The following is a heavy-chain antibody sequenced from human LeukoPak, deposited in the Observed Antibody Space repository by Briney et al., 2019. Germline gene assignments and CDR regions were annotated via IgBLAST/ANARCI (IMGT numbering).Heavy chain of an antibody. CDR1: GFTFSSYW. Sequence: GGSLRLSCAASGFTFSSYWMSWVRQAPGKGLEWVANIKQDGSEKYYVDSVKGRFTISRDNAKNSLYLQMNSLRAEDTAVYYCARVPSYDSSGYVGDYWGQGTLVTVSS. J-gene: IGHJ4*02. CDR2: IKQDGSEK. D-gene: IGHD3-22*01. V-gene: IGHV3-7*01. CDR3: ARVPSYDSSGYVGDY.